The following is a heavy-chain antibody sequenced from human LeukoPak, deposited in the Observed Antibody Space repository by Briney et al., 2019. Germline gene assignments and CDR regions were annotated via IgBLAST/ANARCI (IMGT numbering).Heavy chain of an antibody. V-gene: IGHV3-30*18. CDR2: ISYYGSNK. CDR1: GFTSSSYG. J-gene: IGHJ4*02. Sequence: AGSRRLSCAASGFTSSSYGMHWDRQAQGKGLEWEAVISYYGSNKYYADSVKGRFTISRDNSKNTLYLQMNRLRAEDTAVYYCAKDRQYYYGSGSLDYWGQGTLVTVSS. CDR3: AKDRQYYYGSGSLDY. D-gene: IGHD3-10*01.